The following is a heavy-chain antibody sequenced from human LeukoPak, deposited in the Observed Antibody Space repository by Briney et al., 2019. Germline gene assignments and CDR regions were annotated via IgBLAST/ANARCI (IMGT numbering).Heavy chain of an antibody. CDR1: GGSISSYY. V-gene: IGHV4-59*12. J-gene: IGHJ5*02. CDR2: IYYSGST. Sequence: PSETLSLTCTVSGGSISSYYWRWIRQPPEKGLEWIGYIYYSGSTNYNPSLRSRVTISLDTSKNQFSLKLSSVNAADTAAYYCERELRVEPALMRGGANWFDPWGQGTLVTVSS. D-gene: IGHD2-2*01. CDR3: ERELRVEPALMRGGANWFDP.